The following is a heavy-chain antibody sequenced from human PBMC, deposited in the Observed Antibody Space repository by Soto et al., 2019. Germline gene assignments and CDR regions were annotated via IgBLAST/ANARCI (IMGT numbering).Heavy chain of an antibody. J-gene: IGHJ4*02. V-gene: IGHV3-23*01. CDR1: GFTFSHYA. D-gene: IGHD3-9*01. CDR3: AKDRRYLFVPPGFDY. Sequence: EVQLLESGGGLVQPGGSLRLSCAASGFTFSHYAMSWVRQAPGKGLEWVSEISCSRGSTFYADSVKGRFTISRDNSKNTLYLHMNSLRAGYTAVYYCAKDRRYLFVPPGFDYWGQGSLVTVSS. CDR2: ISCSRGST.